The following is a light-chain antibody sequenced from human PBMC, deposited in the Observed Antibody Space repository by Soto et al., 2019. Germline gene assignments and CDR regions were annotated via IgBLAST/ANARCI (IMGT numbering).Light chain of an antibody. J-gene: IGLJ2*01. CDR2: DNN. CDR1: SSNIGNNY. CDR3: GTWDSSLSSVV. Sequence: QSVLTQPPSVSAAPGQKVTISCSGGSSNIGNNYVSWYQQLPGTAPKLLIYDNNKRPSGFPDRFSGSRSGTSATLGITGLQTGDEADYYCGTWDSSLSSVVFGGGTKLTVL. V-gene: IGLV1-51*01.